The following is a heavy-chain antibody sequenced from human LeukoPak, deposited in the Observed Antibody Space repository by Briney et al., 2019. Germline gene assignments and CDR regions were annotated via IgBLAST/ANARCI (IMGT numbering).Heavy chain of an antibody. Sequence: GGSLRLSCAASGFTFDNYAMSWVRQAPGKGLDWVSSISGNGGSTHYADSVKGRFTISRDNSKNTLYLQMNSLRAEDTAVYFCAKDATESRGYWGQGTLVTVSS. CDR2: ISGNGGST. D-gene: IGHD2-15*01. CDR3: AKDATESRGY. V-gene: IGHV3-23*01. J-gene: IGHJ4*02. CDR1: GFTFDNYA.